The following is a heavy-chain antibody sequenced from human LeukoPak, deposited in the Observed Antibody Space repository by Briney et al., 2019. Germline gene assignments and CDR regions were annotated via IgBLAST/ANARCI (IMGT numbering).Heavy chain of an antibody. CDR2: IIPIFGTA. CDR3: ATYSSGWLFDY. V-gene: IGHV1-69*05. Sequence: SVKVSCKASGYTFSGYYMHWVRQAPGQGLEWMGGIIPIFGTANYAQKFQGRVTITTDESTSTAYMELSSLRSEDTAVYYCATYSSGWLFDYWGQGTLVTVSS. J-gene: IGHJ4*02. CDR1: GYTFSGYY. D-gene: IGHD6-19*01.